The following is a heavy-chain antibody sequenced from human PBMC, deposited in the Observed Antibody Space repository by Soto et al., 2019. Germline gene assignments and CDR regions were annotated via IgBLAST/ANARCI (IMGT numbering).Heavy chain of an antibody. CDR1: GYTFTSYD. CDR2: MNPNSGNT. V-gene: IGHV1-8*01. J-gene: IGHJ5*02. Sequence: GASVKVSCKASGYTFTSYDINWVRQATGQGLEWMGWMNPNSGNTGYAQKFQGRVTMTRNTSISTAYMELSSLRSEDTAVYYCAFRPYYDFWSGYYFGATYNWFDPWGQGTLVTVS. D-gene: IGHD3-3*01. CDR3: AFRPYYDFWSGYYFGATYNWFDP.